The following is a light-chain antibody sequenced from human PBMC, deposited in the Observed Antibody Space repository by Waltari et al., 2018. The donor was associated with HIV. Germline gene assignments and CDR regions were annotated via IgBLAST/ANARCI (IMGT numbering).Light chain of an antibody. V-gene: IGLV3-1*01. J-gene: IGLJ2*01. Sequence: SYELTQPPSVSFSPGQTASITCSGDKLGDTYASGYQQTPGKSPVLVIYQNSKRPSGIPERFSGSNSGDTATLTSSGTQAVDEADYYCQAWDSSSAGVFGGGTKLTVL. CDR2: QNS. CDR1: KLGDTY. CDR3: QAWDSSSAGV.